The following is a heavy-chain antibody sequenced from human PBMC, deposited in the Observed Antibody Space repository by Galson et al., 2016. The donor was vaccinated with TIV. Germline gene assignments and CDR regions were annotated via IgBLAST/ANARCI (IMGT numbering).Heavy chain of an antibody. CDR3: DTAVYYCSRGNWNYGMGGAMDV. CDR1: GFTFNDYA. D-gene: IGHD1-7*01. Sequence: SLRLSCAASGFTFNDYAMHWVRQAPGKGLEWVAVIWYDGSNKDYADSVKGRFTISRDNSKNILNLQMNQVSLQLSSVIPDDTAVYYCSRGNWNYGMGGAMDVWGRGTTVTVSS. CDR2: IWYDGSNK. V-gene: IGHV3-33*08. J-gene: IGHJ6*02.